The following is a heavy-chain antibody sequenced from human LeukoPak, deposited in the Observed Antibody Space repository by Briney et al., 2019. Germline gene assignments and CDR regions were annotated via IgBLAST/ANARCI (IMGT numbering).Heavy chain of an antibody. Sequence: ASVKVSCKASGYTFTSYYMHWVRQAPGQGLEWMGIINPSGGSTSHAQKFQGRVTMTRDTSTSTVYMELSSLRSEDTAVYYCARDSPISGSYYGGLGYWGQGTLVTVSS. J-gene: IGHJ4*02. CDR1: GYTFTSYY. D-gene: IGHD1-26*01. CDR3: ARDSPISGSYYGGLGY. CDR2: INPSGGST. V-gene: IGHV1-46*01.